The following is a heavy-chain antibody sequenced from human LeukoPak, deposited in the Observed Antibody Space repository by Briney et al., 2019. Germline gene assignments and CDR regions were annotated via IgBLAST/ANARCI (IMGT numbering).Heavy chain of an antibody. D-gene: IGHD6-13*01. CDR2: INPSSGST. Sequence: ASVKVSCKASGSTFTRYYIHWVRQAPGQGLDWMGMINPSSGSTRFAQMFQDRVTMTRDTSTSAVYMELSSLTSEDTAMFYCARTYSSSWSYCDSWGQGTLVTVSS. CDR1: GSTFTRYY. J-gene: IGHJ4*02. CDR3: ARTYSSSWSYCDS. V-gene: IGHV1-46*01.